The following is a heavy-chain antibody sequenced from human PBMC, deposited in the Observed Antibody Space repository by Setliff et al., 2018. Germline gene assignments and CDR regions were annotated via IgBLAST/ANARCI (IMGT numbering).Heavy chain of an antibody. CDR2: IRSKADSYAT. V-gene: IGHV3-73*01. CDR3: AKDVADGYNWDY. J-gene: IGHJ4*02. Sequence: GGSLRLSCAASGFTFSGSAVYWVRQASGRGLEWVGRIRSKADSYATAYAASVKARFTISRDNSKNTLYLQVNSLRAEDTAVYYCAKDVADGYNWDYWGQGTLVTVSS. CDR1: GFTFSGSA. D-gene: IGHD5-12*01.